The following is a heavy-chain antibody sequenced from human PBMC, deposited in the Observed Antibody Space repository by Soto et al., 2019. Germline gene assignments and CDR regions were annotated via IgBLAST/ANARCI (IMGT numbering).Heavy chain of an antibody. Sequence: EVQVVESGGGLVQPGRSLQLSCATSGFNFDDYAIHWVRQAPGQGLEWISGVSGDGGGLGYADSVRGRFTISRDSAKNSVYLQMTSLRPEDTAFYYCAKDMGHYGGNSLDYWGQGTQVTVSS. CDR2: VSGDGGGL. J-gene: IGHJ4*02. D-gene: IGHD4-17*01. CDR1: GFNFDDYA. CDR3: AKDMGHYGGNSLDY. V-gene: IGHV3-9*01.